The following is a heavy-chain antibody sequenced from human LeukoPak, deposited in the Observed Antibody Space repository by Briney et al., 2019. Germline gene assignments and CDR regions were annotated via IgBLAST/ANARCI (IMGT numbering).Heavy chain of an antibody. CDR1: GFTFSSYS. Sequence: WGSLRLSCAASGFTFSSYSMNWVRQTPGKGLEYVSGINSNGGSTHYANSVKGRFTISRDNSKHTLYLQMGSLRTEDMAVYYCATCSGGSCYSVPDNYWGQGTLVTVSS. D-gene: IGHD2-15*01. CDR3: ATCSGGSCYSVPDNY. J-gene: IGHJ4*02. V-gene: IGHV3-64*01. CDR2: INSNGGST.